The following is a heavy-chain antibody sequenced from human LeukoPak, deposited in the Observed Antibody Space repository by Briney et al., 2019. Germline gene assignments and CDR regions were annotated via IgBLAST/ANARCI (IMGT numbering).Heavy chain of an antibody. Sequence: GASVKVSCKASGGTFSSYAISWVRQAPGQGLEWMGGIIPIFGTANYAQKFQGRVTITADESTSTAYMELSSLRSEDTAVYYCARNVRFLELIQSKGYYMDVWGKGTTVAVSS. CDR1: GGTFSSYA. V-gene: IGHV1-69*13. CDR3: ARNVRFLELIQSKGYYMDV. CDR2: IIPIFGTA. J-gene: IGHJ6*03. D-gene: IGHD3-3*01.